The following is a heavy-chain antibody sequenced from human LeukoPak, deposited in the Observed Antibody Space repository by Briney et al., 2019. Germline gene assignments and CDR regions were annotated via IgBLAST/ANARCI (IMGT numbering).Heavy chain of an antibody. CDR3: VRHTTSGWYQVVY. CDR1: GASISSFY. J-gene: IGHJ4*02. Sequence: SETLSLTCTVSGASISSFYWSWIRQPAGKGLEWIGFITYSGSTDHNPSLKSRVTISVDASKNQFSLKLTSVTAADTAVYYCVRHTTSGWYQVVYWGQGTLVTVSS. D-gene: IGHD6-19*01. CDR2: ITYSGST. V-gene: IGHV4-59*01.